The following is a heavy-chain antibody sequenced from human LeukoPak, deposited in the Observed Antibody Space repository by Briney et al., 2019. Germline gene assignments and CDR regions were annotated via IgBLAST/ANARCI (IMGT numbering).Heavy chain of an antibody. CDR3: AKGAWRLYQCRGGNCYFDY. J-gene: IGHJ4*02. Sequence: GGSLKLSCAASRFTFSTSAMTWVRQAPGQGLEWVSSINAGGDSTNYADSVKGRFTISRDNSKNILYLQMNSLKAEDAAVHYCAKGAWRLYQCRGGNCYFDYWGEGTLVTVSS. V-gene: IGHV3-23*01. D-gene: IGHD2-15*01. CDR2: INAGGDST. CDR1: RFTFSTSA.